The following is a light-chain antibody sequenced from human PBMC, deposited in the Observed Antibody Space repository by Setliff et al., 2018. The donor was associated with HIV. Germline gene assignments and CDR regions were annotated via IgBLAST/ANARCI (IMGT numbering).Light chain of an antibody. CDR3: CSYAATVV. V-gene: IGLV2-23*02. J-gene: IGLJ2*01. CDR1: SSDVGSYNL. Sequence: QSALTQPASVSGSPGQSITISCTGTSSDVGSYNLVSWYQQHPGKAPKLMIYEVSKRPSGVSNRFSGSKSGNTASLTISGLQAEDEAHYYCCSYAATVVFGGGTQLTVL. CDR2: EVS.